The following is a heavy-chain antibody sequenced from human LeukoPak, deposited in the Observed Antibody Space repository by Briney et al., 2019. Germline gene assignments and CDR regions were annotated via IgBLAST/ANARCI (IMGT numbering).Heavy chain of an antibody. Sequence: PSETLSLTCAVYGGSFSGYYWSWIRQPPGKGLEWIGEINHSGSTNYNPSLESRVTISVDTSKYQFSLKLSSVTAADTAVYYCARGGYYYDYWGQGTLVTVSS. D-gene: IGHD3-22*01. CDR1: GGSFSGYY. J-gene: IGHJ4*02. V-gene: IGHV4-34*01. CDR3: ARGGYYYDY. CDR2: INHSGST.